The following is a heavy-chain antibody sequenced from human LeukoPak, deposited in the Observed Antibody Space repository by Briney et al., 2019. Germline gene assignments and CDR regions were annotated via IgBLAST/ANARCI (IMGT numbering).Heavy chain of an antibody. Sequence: GGSLRLSCAASGFTFSSYAMSWVCQAPGKGLEWVSAISGSGGSTYYADSVKGRFTISRDNSKNTLYLQMNSLRAEDTAVYYCATPKSPYYDFWSGYYTHYYYGMDVWGQGTTVTVSS. CDR2: ISGSGGST. CDR1: GFTFSSYA. CDR3: ATPKSPYYDFWSGYYTHYYYGMDV. V-gene: IGHV3-23*01. J-gene: IGHJ6*02. D-gene: IGHD3-3*01.